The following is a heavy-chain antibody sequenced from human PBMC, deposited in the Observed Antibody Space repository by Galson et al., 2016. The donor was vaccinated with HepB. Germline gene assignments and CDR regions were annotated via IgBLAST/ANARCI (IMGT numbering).Heavy chain of an antibody. CDR1: GFDSNYYS. Sequence: SLRLSCAASGFDSNYYSMNWVRQAPGKGLEWVSSISSGSSNIYYADSVKGRFTISRDNAKNSLYLQMNSLRAEDTAVYSCAREHSYYYYAIDVWGQGTTVTVSS. D-gene: IGHD1-26*01. CDR3: AREHSYYYYAIDV. CDR2: ISSGSSNI. V-gene: IGHV3-21*01. J-gene: IGHJ6*02.